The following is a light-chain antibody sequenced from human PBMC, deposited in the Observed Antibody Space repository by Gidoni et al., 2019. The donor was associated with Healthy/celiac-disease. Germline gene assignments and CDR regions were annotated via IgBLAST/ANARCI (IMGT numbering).Light chain of an antibody. J-gene: IGKJ1*01. CDR1: QSISSW. CDR2: DAS. CDR3: QQYNSYSQT. V-gene: IGKV1-5*01. Sequence: DIQMTQSPSTLSPSVGDRVTITCRGSQSISSWLAWYQQKPGKAPKLLIYDASTLESGVPSRFSGSGSGTEFTLTISSLQPDDFATYYCQQYNSYSQTFGQGTKVEIK.